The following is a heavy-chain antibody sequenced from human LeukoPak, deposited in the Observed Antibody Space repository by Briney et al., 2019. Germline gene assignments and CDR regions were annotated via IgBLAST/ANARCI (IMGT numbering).Heavy chain of an antibody. CDR1: GYTFTGYY. CDR3: ARAFEGGFDP. D-gene: IGHD3-16*01. Sequence: ASVKVSCKASGYTFTGYYMHWVRQAPGQGLGWMGRINPNGGGTNYAQKFQGRVTMTRDTSITTAYMELSRLKSDDTAVYYCARAFEGGFDPWGQGTLVTVSS. J-gene: IGHJ5*02. CDR2: INPNGGGT. V-gene: IGHV1-2*02.